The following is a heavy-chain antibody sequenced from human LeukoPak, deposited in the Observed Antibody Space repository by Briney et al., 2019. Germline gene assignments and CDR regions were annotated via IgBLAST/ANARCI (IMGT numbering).Heavy chain of an antibody. CDR1: GYTLTNYA. Sequence: ASVKVSCKASGYTLTNYAMNWVRQAPGQGLEWMGWINTNTGNPTYAQGFTGRFVFSLDTSVSTAYLQISSLKAEDTAVYYCARDPNHYYDSSGYYGDCWGQGTLVTVSS. D-gene: IGHD3-22*01. V-gene: IGHV7-4-1*02. J-gene: IGHJ4*02. CDR3: ARDPNHYYDSSGYYGDC. CDR2: INTNTGNP.